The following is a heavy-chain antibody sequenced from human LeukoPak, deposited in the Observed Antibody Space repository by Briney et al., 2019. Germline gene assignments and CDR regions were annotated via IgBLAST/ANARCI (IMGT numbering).Heavy chain of an antibody. V-gene: IGHV3-23*01. Sequence: GRSLRLSCAASRFTFSSYAMSWVRQAPGEGLEWVSAISGSGGSTYYADSVKGRFTISRDNSKNTLYLQMNSLRAEDTAVYYCAKGGLWFGELIDYWGQGTLVTVSS. D-gene: IGHD3-10*01. J-gene: IGHJ4*02. CDR3: AKGGLWFGELIDY. CDR1: RFTFSSYA. CDR2: ISGSGGST.